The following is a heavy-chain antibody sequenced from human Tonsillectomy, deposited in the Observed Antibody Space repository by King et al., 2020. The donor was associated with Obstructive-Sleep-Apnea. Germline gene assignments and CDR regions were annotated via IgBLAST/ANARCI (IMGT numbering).Heavy chain of an antibody. V-gene: IGHV4-31*03. Sequence: QLQESGPGLVKPSQTLSLTCTVSGASINSGAYFWSWVRQYPGMGLEWIVYTSYSGRTFYNPSLKGRVSISLDTPTNQFSLNLTSVTAADTAVYYCARAQSCFDYWGQGTLVTVSS. CDR2: TSYSGRT. J-gene: IGHJ4*02. CDR3: ARAQSCFDY. CDR1: GASINSGAYF.